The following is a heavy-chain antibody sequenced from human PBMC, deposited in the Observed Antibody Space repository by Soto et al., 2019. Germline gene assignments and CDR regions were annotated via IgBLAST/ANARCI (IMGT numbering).Heavy chain of an antibody. CDR3: AALGMISSGRIDQFDY. CDR1: GFTFTSSA. Sequence: ASVKVSCKASGFTFTSSAVQWVRQARGQRLEWIGWIVVGSGNTNYAQKFQERVTITRDMSTSTAYMELSSLRSEDTAVYYCAALGMISSGRIDQFDYWGQGTLVTVSS. V-gene: IGHV1-58*01. CDR2: IVVGSGNT. J-gene: IGHJ4*02. D-gene: IGHD3-22*01.